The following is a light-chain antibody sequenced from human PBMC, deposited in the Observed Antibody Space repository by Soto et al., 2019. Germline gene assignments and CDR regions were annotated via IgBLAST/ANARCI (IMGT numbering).Light chain of an antibody. CDR2: VDS. V-gene: IGLV1-44*01. CDR3: AAWDDSLNGYV. CDR1: SSNMGINT. J-gene: IGLJ1*01. Sequence: QSVLTPPPSASGTPGQMVTISCSGSSSNMGINTVNWYQHLPGTAPKLLIYVDSQRPSGVPDRFSGSKSGTSASLAISGLQSEDEADYYCAAWDDSLNGYVFGTGTKGNVL.